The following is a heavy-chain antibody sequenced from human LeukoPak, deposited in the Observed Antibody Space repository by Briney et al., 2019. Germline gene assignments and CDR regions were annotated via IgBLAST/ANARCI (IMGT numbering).Heavy chain of an antibody. Sequence: GGSLRLSCTTSGFTFGDYIMSWVRQAPGKGLEWVGFIRSKPYGGTTDYAASVKGRFTISRDDSKSIAYLQMNSLKTEDTAVYYCTSGSATGTGSGCWGQGTLVTVSS. V-gene: IGHV3-49*04. CDR2: IRSKPYGGTT. J-gene: IGHJ4*02. CDR1: GFTFGDYI. CDR3: TSGSATGTGSGC. D-gene: IGHD6-13*01.